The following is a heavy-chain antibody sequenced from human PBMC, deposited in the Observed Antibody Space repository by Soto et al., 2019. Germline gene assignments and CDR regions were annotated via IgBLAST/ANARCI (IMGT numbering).Heavy chain of an antibody. CDR1: GFTFSSYA. Sequence: PGGSLRLSCAASGFTFSSYAMSWVRQAPGKGLEWVSAISGSGGSTYYADSVKGRFTISRDNSKNTLYLQMNSLRAEDTAVYYCANGGAYYYYYYYMDVWGKGTTVTVSS. V-gene: IGHV3-23*01. J-gene: IGHJ6*03. CDR3: ANGGAYYYYYYYMDV. D-gene: IGHD3-10*01. CDR2: ISGSGGST.